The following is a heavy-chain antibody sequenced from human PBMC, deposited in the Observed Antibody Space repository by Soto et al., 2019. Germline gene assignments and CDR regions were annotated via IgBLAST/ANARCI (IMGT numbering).Heavy chain of an antibody. V-gene: IGHV4-59*01. D-gene: IGHD3-10*01. Sequence: SETLSLTCTVSGGSISSYYWSWIRQPPGKGLEWIGYIYYSGSTNYNPSLKSRVTISVDTSKNQFSLKLSSVTAADTAVYYCARDRWSTMVRGVIIQGYAFDIWGQGTMVTVSS. CDR1: GGSISSYY. CDR3: ARDRWSTMVRGVIIQGYAFDI. CDR2: IYYSGST. J-gene: IGHJ3*02.